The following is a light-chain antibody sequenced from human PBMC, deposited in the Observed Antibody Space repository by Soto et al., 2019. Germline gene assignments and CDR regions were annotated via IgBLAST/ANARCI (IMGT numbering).Light chain of an antibody. CDR3: SSYTSSTTYV. CDR1: SSDIGAYHY. CDR2: EVS. Sequence: QSALTQPASLSGSPGQSITISCTGTSSDIGAYHYVSWNQQHPGKAPKLMIYEVSNRPSAVSNRFSGSKSGNTASLTISGLQAEDEADYYCSSYTSSTTYVFGTVTKVTVL. J-gene: IGLJ1*01. V-gene: IGLV2-14*01.